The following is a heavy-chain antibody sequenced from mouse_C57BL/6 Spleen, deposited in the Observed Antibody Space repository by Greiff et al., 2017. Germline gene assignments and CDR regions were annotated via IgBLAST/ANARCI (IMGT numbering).Heavy chain of an antibody. J-gene: IGHJ2*01. V-gene: IGHV1-59*01. Sequence: VQLQQPGAELVRPGTSVKLSCKASGYTFTSYWMHWVKQRPGQGLEWIGVIDPSDSYTNYNQKFKGKATLTVDPSSSTAYMQLSSLTSADSAVYYWAGWGLLRNYLDYWGQGTTLTVSS. CDR1: GYTFTSYW. CDR2: IDPSDSYT. CDR3: AGWGLLRNYLDY. D-gene: IGHD2-3*01.